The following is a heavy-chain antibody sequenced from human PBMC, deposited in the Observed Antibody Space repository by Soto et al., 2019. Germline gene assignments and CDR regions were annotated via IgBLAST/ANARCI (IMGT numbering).Heavy chain of an antibody. D-gene: IGHD3-22*01. CDR2: IFYTGIT. Sequence: SEILSLTCTVSGGSISSYYWSWIRQTPGKGLEWIGHIFYTGITKYNSSLRSRVTISLDTSKTQFSLTLKSVTAADTAVYYCARRGFGLFYYGTSGSPDFYYYNMDVWGQGTTVTVS. CDR1: GGSISSYY. V-gene: IGHV4-59*08. CDR3: ARRGFGLFYYGTSGSPDFYYYNMDV. J-gene: IGHJ6*03.